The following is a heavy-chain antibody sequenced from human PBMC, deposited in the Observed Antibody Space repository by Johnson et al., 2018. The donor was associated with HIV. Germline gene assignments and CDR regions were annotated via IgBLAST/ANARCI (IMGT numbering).Heavy chain of an antibody. D-gene: IGHD2-2*01. V-gene: IGHV3-33*06. CDR1: GFTFSSYG. CDR2: IWYDGSNK. CDR3: AKDQASSLIAFDI. Sequence: QVKLVESGGGVVQPGRSLRLSCAASGFTFSSYGMHWVRQAPGKGLEWVAVIWYDGSNKYYADSVKGRFTISRDNSKNTLYLQINILRAEDTAVYYCAKDQASSLIAFDIWGQGTMVTVSS. J-gene: IGHJ3*02.